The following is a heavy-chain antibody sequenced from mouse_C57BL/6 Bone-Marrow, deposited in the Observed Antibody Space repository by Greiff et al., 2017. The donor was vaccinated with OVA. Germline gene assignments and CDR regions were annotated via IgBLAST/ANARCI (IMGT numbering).Heavy chain of an antibody. CDR1: GYTFTDYY. J-gene: IGHJ3*01. CDR3: AYDYGGFAY. CDR2: IYPGSGNT. Sequence: QVQLQQSGAELVRPGASVKLSCKASGYTFTDYYINWVKQRPGQGLEWIARIYPGSGNTYYNEKFKGKATLTAEKSSSTAYMQLSSLTSEDSAVYFYAYDYGGFAYWGQGTLVTVSA. D-gene: IGHD2-4*01. V-gene: IGHV1-76*01.